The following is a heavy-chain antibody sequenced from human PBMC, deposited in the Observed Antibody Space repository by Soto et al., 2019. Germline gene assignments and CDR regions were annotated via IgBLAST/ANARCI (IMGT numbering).Heavy chain of an antibody. CDR2: KNPCGGSA. V-gene: IGHV1-46*01. CDR3: ATDIGSCSGGSCTYDWYFDL. J-gene: IGHJ2*01. Sequence: QVQLVQSGAEVRKPGASERVLQSVSRYFLQNLYILWATRACAKGFVGGGNKNPCGGSANYAQRFRGRVTMTRATSTSTVYMELSSLKSEDTAVYYCATDIGSCSGGSCTYDWYFDLWGRGTLVTVSS. CDR1: RYFLQNL. D-gene: IGHD2-15*01.